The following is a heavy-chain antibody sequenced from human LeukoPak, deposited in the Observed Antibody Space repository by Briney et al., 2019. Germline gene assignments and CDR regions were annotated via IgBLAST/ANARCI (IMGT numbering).Heavy chain of an antibody. D-gene: IGHD3-22*01. CDR1: GFTFSSYA. J-gene: IGHJ3*02. CDR3: ARDGPPYYYDSSGYQGLSDASDI. V-gene: IGHV3-30-3*01. CDR2: ISYDGSNK. Sequence: GGSLRLSCAASGFTFSSYAMHWVRQAPGKGLEWVAVISYDGSNKYYADSVKGRFTISRDNCKNTLYLQMNSLRAEDTAVYYCARDGPPYYYDSSGYQGLSDASDIWGQGTMVTVSS.